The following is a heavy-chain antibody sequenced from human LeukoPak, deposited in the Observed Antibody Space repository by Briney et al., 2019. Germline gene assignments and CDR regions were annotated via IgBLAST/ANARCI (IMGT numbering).Heavy chain of an antibody. CDR1: GLNFDDYV. CDR3: ARSRHSYDSSGFPHY. Sequence: GGSLRLSCAASGLNFDDYVMSWVRQAPGKGREWGSGINWNGGSRGYADSVKGRFTISRDNAKNSLYLQMNSLRAEDTALYYCARSRHSYDSSGFPHYWGQGTLVTVSS. J-gene: IGHJ4*02. CDR2: INWNGGSR. V-gene: IGHV3-20*04. D-gene: IGHD3-22*01.